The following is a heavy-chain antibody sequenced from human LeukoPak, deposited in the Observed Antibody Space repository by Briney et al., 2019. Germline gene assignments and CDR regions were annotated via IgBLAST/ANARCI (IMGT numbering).Heavy chain of an antibody. D-gene: IGHD1-26*01. Sequence: SVKVSCKASGGTFSSYTISWVRQAPGQGLEWMGRIIPILGIANYAQKFQGRVTITADKSTRTAYMELSSLRSEDTAVYYCARDRVSGNPYSFDYWGQGTLVTVSS. J-gene: IGHJ4*02. V-gene: IGHV1-69*04. CDR2: IIPILGIA. CDR1: GGTFSSYT. CDR3: ARDRVSGNPYSFDY.